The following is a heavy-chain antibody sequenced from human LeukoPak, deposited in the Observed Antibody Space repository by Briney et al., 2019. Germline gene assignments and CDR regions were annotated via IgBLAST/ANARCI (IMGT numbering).Heavy chain of an antibody. D-gene: IGHD5-24*01. CDR2: IRQDGSEK. Sequence: GSLRLSCAVSGFTFSDYWMTWVRQAPGKGLQWVANIRQDGSEKYYVDSVKGRFTIPRDNAKNSLYLQMNSLTAEDTAVYYCAISVEMATIGDHWGQGILVTVS. CDR1: GFTFSDYW. V-gene: IGHV3-7*03. J-gene: IGHJ4*02. CDR3: AISVEMATIGDH.